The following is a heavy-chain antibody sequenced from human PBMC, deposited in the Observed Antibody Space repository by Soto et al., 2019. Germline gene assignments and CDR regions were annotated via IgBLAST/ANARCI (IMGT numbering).Heavy chain of an antibody. Sequence: GGSLRLSCVVSGFIFRNYGMSWVRQAPGKGLEWVSSISGPGDFTIYADSVQGRFTISRDNSGNRLYLQMNRLRVEDTALYYCVKRNYYEKSGYEEKWGPGILVTVSS. D-gene: IGHD3-22*01. J-gene: IGHJ4*02. CDR1: GFIFRNYG. CDR2: ISGPGDFT. V-gene: IGHV3-23*01. CDR3: VKRNYYEKSGYEEK.